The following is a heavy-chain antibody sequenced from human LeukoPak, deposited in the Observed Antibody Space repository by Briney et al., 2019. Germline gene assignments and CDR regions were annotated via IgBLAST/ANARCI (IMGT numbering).Heavy chain of an antibody. CDR2: IYYSGIT. D-gene: IGHD3-22*01. Sequence: PSETLSLTCTVSGGSVSTNSYYWSWIRQPPGKKLEWIGYIYYSGITNYNPSLKSRVTISVDTSKDQFSLKLSSMTAADTAVYYCARDSKWFINDYYYGMDVWGQGTTDTVSS. CDR1: GGSVSTNSYY. J-gene: IGHJ6*02. V-gene: IGHV4-61*01. CDR3: ARDSKWFINDYYYGMDV.